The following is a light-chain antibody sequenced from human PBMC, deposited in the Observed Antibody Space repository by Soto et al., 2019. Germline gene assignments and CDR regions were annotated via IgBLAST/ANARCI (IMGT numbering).Light chain of an antibody. CDR2: WAS. V-gene: IGKV4-1*01. CDR3: QQYYTSWWS. Sequence: DIVMTQSPDSLAVSLGERATIHCKSSQSVLYNSNNKNYVAWYQQKPGQPPKLLINWASTRESGVPDRFSGSGSGTDFTLTISSLQAEDVAVYYCQQYYTSWWSFGQGTKVEIK. CDR1: QSVLYNSNNKNY. J-gene: IGKJ1*01.